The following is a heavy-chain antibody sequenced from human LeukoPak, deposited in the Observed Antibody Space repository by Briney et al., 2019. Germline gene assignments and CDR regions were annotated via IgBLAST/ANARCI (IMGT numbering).Heavy chain of an antibody. J-gene: IGHJ4*02. V-gene: IGHV4-34*01. CDR1: GGSFSGYY. CDR2: MNHSGSA. Sequence: SETLSLTCAVYGGSFSGYYWTWIRQPPGKGLEWIGEMNHSGSANYNPSLKSRVTISVDTSKNQCSLRLSSVTAADTAVYYCARVPFIWFGELSLYFDYWGQGTLVTVSS. D-gene: IGHD3-10*01. CDR3: ARVPFIWFGELSLYFDY.